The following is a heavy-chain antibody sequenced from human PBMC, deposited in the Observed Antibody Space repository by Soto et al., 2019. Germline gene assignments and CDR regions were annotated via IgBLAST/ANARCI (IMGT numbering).Heavy chain of an antibody. Sequence: EVQLLESGGGLVQPGGSLRLSCAASGFTFSSYAMSWVRQAPGKGLEWVSAISGSGSTIYYADSVKGRFTISRDNAKNSLYLQMNSLRDEDTAVYYCARDDLPNYFLEGGGAFDIWGQGTMVTVSS. CDR3: ARDDLPNYFLEGGGAFDI. J-gene: IGHJ3*02. CDR1: GFTFSSYA. D-gene: IGHD3-16*01. V-gene: IGHV3-23*01. CDR2: ISGSGSTI.